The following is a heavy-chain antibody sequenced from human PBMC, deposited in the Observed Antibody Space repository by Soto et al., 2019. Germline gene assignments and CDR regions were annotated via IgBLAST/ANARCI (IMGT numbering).Heavy chain of an antibody. CDR3: ATEPLYGSGNLGGIDY. CDR2: IIPIFGTA. CDR1: GGTFSSYA. D-gene: IGHD3-10*01. J-gene: IGHJ4*02. V-gene: IGHV1-69*13. Sequence: SVKVSCKASGGTFSSYAISWVRQAPGQGLEWMGGIIPIFGTANYAQKFQGRVTITADESTSTAYMELSSLRSEDTAVYYCATEPLYGSGNLGGIDYWGQGTLVTVSS.